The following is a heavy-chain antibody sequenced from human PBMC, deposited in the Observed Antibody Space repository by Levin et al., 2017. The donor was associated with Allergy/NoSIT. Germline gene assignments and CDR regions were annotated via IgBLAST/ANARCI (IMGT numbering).Heavy chain of an antibody. CDR2: ISYDGSNK. CDR3: AKDRNTAMVTWNYYGMDV. J-gene: IGHJ6*02. Sequence: GESLKISCAASGFTFSSYGMHWVRQAPGKGLEWVAVISYDGSNKYYADSVKGRFTISRDNSKNTLYLQMNSLRAEDTAVYYCAKDRNTAMVTWNYYGMDVWGQGTTVTVSS. V-gene: IGHV3-30*18. CDR1: GFTFSSYG. D-gene: IGHD5-18*01.